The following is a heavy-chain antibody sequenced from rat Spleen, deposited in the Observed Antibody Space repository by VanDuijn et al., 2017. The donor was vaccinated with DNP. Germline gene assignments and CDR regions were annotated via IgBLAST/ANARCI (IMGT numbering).Heavy chain of an antibody. J-gene: IGHJ3*01. V-gene: IGHV2S30*01. Sequence: QVQLKESGPVLVQASETLSLTSTVSGFSLTGNNVHWVRQPPGKGLEWMGRMRYDGDTYYNSALKSRLSISRDTSKNQVFLKMNSLQTDDTAIYYCTRDSYGYNYWFAYWGQGTLVTVSS. CDR1: GFSLTGNN. CDR2: MRYDGDT. D-gene: IGHD1-9*01. CDR3: TRDSYGYNYWFAY.